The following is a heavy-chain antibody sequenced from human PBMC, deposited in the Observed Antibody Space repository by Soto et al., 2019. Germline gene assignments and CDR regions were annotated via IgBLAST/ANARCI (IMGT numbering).Heavy chain of an antibody. CDR3: ARGYNWFDP. J-gene: IGHJ5*02. CDR2: IYYSGST. Sequence: SETLSLTCTVSGGSISSDYWSWIRQPPGKGLEWIGYIYYSGSTNYNPSLKSRVTISLDTSKNQFSLKLSSVTAADTAVYYCARGYNWFDPWGQGTLVTVSS. CDR1: GGSISSDY. V-gene: IGHV4-59*01.